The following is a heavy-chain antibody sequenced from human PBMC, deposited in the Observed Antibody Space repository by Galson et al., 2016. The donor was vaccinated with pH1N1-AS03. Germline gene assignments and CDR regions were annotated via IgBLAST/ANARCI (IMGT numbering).Heavy chain of an antibody. Sequence: SLRLSCAASGFTVSTHYINWVRQAPGKGLEWVSVIYDGGSTYYADSVKGRFTISRDNSRNTVYLQMTSLRPEDTGVYYCAREGKMAARLAFDYWGQGTTVTVSS. J-gene: IGHJ4*03. V-gene: IGHV3-53*05. D-gene: IGHD6-6*01. CDR3: AREGKMAARLAFDY. CDR1: GFTVSTHY. CDR2: IYDGGST.